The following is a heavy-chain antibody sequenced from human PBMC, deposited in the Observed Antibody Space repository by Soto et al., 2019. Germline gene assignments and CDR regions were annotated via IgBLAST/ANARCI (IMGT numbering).Heavy chain of an antibody. D-gene: IGHD6-13*01. CDR2: IWYDGSNK. J-gene: IGHJ5*02. CDR3: ARDSSSWYAWFDP. CDR1: GFTFSSYG. Sequence: GGSLRLSCAASGFTFSSYGMHWVRQAPGKGLEWVAVIWYDGSNKYYADSVKGRFTISRDNSKNTLYLQMNSLRAEDTAVYYCARDSSSWYAWFDPWGQGTLVTVSS. V-gene: IGHV3-33*01.